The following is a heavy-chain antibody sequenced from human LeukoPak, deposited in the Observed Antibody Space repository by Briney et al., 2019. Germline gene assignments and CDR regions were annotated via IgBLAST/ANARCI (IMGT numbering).Heavy chain of an antibody. CDR2: VGIAGDT. Sequence: PGGSLRLSCAASGFTFNNYEMHWVRHTAGKGLELVSVVGIAGDTFNTGYVKGRFSISRDNAESSLFLQMNSLRAGDTAVYYCAREGRMGTADAFDVWGQGTMVTVSS. J-gene: IGHJ3*01. D-gene: IGHD1-14*01. V-gene: IGHV3-13*01. CDR3: AREGRMGTADAFDV. CDR1: GFTFNNYE.